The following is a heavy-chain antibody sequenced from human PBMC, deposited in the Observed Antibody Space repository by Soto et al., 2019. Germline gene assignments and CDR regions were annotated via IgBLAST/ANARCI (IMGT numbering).Heavy chain of an antibody. Sequence: SETLSLTCTVSGGSISSYSWSWIRQPPGKGLEWIAYISYIGSTNYIPSLKSRVTISADTSENQVSLKLSPVTAADTAVYYCARHGGSSMRRGVLPSFDIWGQGTRV. CDR1: GGSISSYS. D-gene: IGHD2-15*01. J-gene: IGHJ3*02. CDR2: ISYIGST. CDR3: ARHGGSSMRRGVLPSFDI. V-gene: IGHV4-59*08.